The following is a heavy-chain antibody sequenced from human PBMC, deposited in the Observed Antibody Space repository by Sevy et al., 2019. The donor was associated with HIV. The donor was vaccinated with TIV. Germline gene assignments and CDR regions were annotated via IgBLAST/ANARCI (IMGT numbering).Heavy chain of an antibody. J-gene: IGHJ2*01. V-gene: IGHV3-74*01. CDR1: EFTFGNYW. Sequence: GGSLRLSCAASEFTFGNYWMHWVRQAPGKGLVWVSRITGDGSSTGDADSVKGRFTISRDNAKNTLFLQMNSLRVEDTAVYYCARDQNTWYFDLWGRGTLVTVSS. CDR2: ITGDGSST. CDR3: ARDQNTWYFDL.